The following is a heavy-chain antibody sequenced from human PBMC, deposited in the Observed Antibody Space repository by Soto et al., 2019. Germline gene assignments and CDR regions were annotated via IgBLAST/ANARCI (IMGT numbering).Heavy chain of an antibody. V-gene: IGHV4-4*02. J-gene: IGHJ4*02. D-gene: IGHD3-10*01. Sequence: SETLSLTCAVSGGSISSSNWWSWVRQPPGKGLEWIGEIYHSGSTNYNPSLKSRVTISVDKSKNQFSLKLSSVTAADTAVYYCARVTYYYGSGSYDYWGQGTLVTVSS. CDR1: GGSISSSNW. CDR2: IYHSGST. CDR3: ARVTYYYGSGSYDY.